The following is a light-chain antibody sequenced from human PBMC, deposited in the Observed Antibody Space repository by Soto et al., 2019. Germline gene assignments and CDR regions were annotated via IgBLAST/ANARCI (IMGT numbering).Light chain of an antibody. CDR3: SSYTTSVTYV. CDR2: DVS. Sequence: QSALTQPASVSGSPGQSITISCTGTSSDVGAYNSVSWYQQHPGKAPKLIIYDVSTRPLGISDRFSGSKSGNTASLTISGLQAENESDYYCSSYTTSVTYVFGTGTKVTVL. V-gene: IGLV2-14*01. CDR1: SSDVGAYNS. J-gene: IGLJ1*01.